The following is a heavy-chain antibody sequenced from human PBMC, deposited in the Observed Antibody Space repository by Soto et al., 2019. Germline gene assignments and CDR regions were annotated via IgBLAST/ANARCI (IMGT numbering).Heavy chain of an antibody. CDR2: IIPIFGTA. J-gene: IGHJ5*02. Sequence: QVQLVQSGAEVKKPGSSVKVSCKASGGTFSSYAISWVRQAPGQGLEWMGGIIPIFGTANYAQKFQGRVTITADESTSTAYMELSSLRSEDTAMYYCARSGYEWGYESWFDPWGQGTLVTVSS. D-gene: IGHD5-12*01. CDR3: ARSGYEWGYESWFDP. CDR1: GGTFSSYA. V-gene: IGHV1-69*01.